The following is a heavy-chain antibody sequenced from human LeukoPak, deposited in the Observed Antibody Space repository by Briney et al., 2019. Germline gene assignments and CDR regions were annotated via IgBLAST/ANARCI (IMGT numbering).Heavy chain of an antibody. Sequence: GGSLRLSCAASGFTFSSYAMSWVRQAPGKGLEWVSAISGSGGSTYYADSVKGRFTISRDNSQNTLYLQMNSLRAEDTAVYYCVKDLRSGSYSGLDYWGQGTLVTVSS. D-gene: IGHD3-10*01. CDR1: GFTFSSYA. CDR3: VKDLRSGSYSGLDY. J-gene: IGHJ4*02. V-gene: IGHV3-23*01. CDR2: ISGSGGST.